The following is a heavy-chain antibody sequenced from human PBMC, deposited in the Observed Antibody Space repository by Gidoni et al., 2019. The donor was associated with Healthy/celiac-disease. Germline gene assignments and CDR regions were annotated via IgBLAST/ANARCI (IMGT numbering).Heavy chain of an antibody. D-gene: IGHD5-18*01. Sequence: EVQLVESGGGLVKPGGSLRLSCAASGFTFSCYSMNWGRQAPGKGLEWVSSSSSSSSYIYYADSVKGRFTISRDNAKNSLYLQMNSLRAEDTAVYYCARGSNTAMALSDYWGQGTLVTVSS. CDR3: ARGSNTAMALSDY. V-gene: IGHV3-21*01. J-gene: IGHJ4*02. CDR2: SSSSSSYI. CDR1: GFTFSCYS.